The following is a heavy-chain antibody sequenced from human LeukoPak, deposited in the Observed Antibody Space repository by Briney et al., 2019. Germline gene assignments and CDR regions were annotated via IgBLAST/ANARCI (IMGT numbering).Heavy chain of an antibody. CDR2: ISYDGSNK. Sequence: PGRPLRLSCAASGFTFSNYDIHWVRQAPGKGLEWVAVISYDGSNKYYADSVKGRFTISRDNSKNTLYLQMNSLRAEDTAVYYCARSNWNLPNNWFDPWGQGTLVTVSS. D-gene: IGHD1-20*01. J-gene: IGHJ5*02. CDR1: GFTFSNYD. V-gene: IGHV3-30*03. CDR3: ARSNWNLPNNWFDP.